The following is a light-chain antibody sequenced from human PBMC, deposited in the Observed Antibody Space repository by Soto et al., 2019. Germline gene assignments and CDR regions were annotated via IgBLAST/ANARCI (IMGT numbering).Light chain of an antibody. CDR3: HQYHILPWT. V-gene: IGKV4-1*01. J-gene: IGKJ1*01. Sequence: DIVMTQSPDSLAVSLGERATINCKSSRNVLYSSNNKNYLAWYQQQPGQPPKLLIYWASTRESGVPDRFSGSGSGTDFTLTISSLLAEDVAVYYCHQYHILPWTFGQGTKVEIK. CDR2: WAS. CDR1: RNVLYSSNNKNY.